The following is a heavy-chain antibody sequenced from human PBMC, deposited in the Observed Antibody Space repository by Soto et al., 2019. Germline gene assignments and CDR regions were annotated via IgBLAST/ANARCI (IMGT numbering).Heavy chain of an antibody. CDR3: VTDYMRGRDY. CDR2: INAGPGDT. D-gene: IGHD4-4*01. Sequence: QLVQSGAEVKKPGASMRISCKASGYSFISYGIHWVRQAPGLRPEWMGWINAGPGDTEYSQRFQXRVTITRDTSASTVYMEMRRLKVEDTAMYYCVTDYMRGRDYWGQGTSVTVSS. CDR1: GYSFISYG. J-gene: IGHJ4*02. V-gene: IGHV1-3*01.